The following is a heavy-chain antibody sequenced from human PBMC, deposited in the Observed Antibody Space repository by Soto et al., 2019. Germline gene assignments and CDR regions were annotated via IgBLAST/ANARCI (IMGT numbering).Heavy chain of an antibody. Sequence: EVQLVESGGGLVQPGGSLRLSCAASGFTFSDHYMDWVRQAPGKGLEWVGRTRNKANSYTTEYAASGKGRFTISRDDLKNSLYLQMRSLKTEDTAMYYCARVTTVNNHYCMDVWGQGTTVTVSS. J-gene: IGHJ6*02. D-gene: IGHD4-17*01. CDR3: ARVTTVNNHYCMDV. V-gene: IGHV3-72*01. CDR2: TRNKANSYTT. CDR1: GFTFSDHY.